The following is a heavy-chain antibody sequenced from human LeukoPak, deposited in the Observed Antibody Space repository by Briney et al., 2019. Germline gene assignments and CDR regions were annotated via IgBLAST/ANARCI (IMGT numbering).Heavy chain of an antibody. Sequence: PGGSLRLSCAASGFTFSDYYMSWIRQAPGKGLEWVSYISSSGSTIYYADSVKGRFTISRDNAKNSPYLQMNSLRAEDTAVYYCARSDSSGPLNFDYWGQGTLVTVSS. D-gene: IGHD3-22*01. J-gene: IGHJ4*02. CDR2: ISSSGSTI. CDR3: ARSDSSGPLNFDY. V-gene: IGHV3-11*01. CDR1: GFTFSDYY.